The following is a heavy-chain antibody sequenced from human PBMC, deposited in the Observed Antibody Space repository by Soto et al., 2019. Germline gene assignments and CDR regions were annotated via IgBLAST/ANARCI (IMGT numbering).Heavy chain of an antibody. CDR2: IIPILGIA. CDR3: ARSDYKVDY. D-gene: IGHD4-17*01. V-gene: IGHV1-69*02. Sequence: SCKASGGTFSSYTMSWVRQATGQGLEWMGRIIPILGIANYAQKFQGRVTITADKSTSTAYMELSSLRSEDTAVYYCARSDYKVDYWGQGTLVTVSS. CDR1: GGTFSSYT. J-gene: IGHJ4*02.